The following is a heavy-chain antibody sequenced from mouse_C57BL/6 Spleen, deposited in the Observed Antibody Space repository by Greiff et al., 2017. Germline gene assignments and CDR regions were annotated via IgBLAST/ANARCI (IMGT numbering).Heavy chain of an antibody. Sequence: EVQLQQSGPDLVKPGASVKIPCKASGYTFTDYNMDWVKQSHGTSLEWFGDINPNNGGTIYNQKFKGKATLTVDKFSSTAYMELRSMTSKDTAVYYCAARGGYFDVWGTGTTVTVSS. V-gene: IGHV1-18*01. CDR2: INPNNGGT. D-gene: IGHD3-3*01. J-gene: IGHJ1*03. CDR3: AARGGYFDV. CDR1: GYTFTDYN.